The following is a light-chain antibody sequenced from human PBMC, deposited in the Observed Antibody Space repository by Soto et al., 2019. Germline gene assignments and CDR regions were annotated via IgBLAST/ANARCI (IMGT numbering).Light chain of an antibody. V-gene: IGKV1-5*03. CDR2: KAS. J-gene: IGKJ2*01. Sequence: DIQMTQSPSTLSVSVGDTVTITCRASQSISSWLAWYQQKPGKAPKLLIYKASSLESGVPSRFSGSGSGTEFTLTISSLQPDDFATFYCQQYDRFPYTFGQGTKLEIK. CDR1: QSISSW. CDR3: QQYDRFPYT.